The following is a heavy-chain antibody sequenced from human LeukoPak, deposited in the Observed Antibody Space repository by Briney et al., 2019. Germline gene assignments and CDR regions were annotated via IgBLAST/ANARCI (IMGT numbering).Heavy chain of an antibody. Sequence: SETLSLTCTVSGGSVSSGSYYWSWIRQPPGKGLEWIGYIYYSGSTNYNPSLKSRVTISVDTSKNQFSLKLSSVTAADTAVYYCARDYGGNSEFDYWGQGIQVTVSS. V-gene: IGHV4-61*01. CDR1: GGSVSSGSYY. J-gene: IGHJ4*02. CDR3: ARDYGGNSEFDY. CDR2: IYYSGST. D-gene: IGHD4-23*01.